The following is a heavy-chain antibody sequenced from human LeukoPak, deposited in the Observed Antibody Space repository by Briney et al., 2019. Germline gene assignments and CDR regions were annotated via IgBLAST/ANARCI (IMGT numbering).Heavy chain of an antibody. V-gene: IGHV4-39*01. D-gene: IGHD3-10*01. CDR3: ARRYGSGSYYDPRTDAFDI. CDR1: GGSITSSSYY. Sequence: SETLSLTCTVSGGSITSSSYYWGCIRQPPGKGLEWIGNIYYSGSTYYNPSLKSRVTISVDTSKNQFSLKLSSVTAADTAVYYCARRYGSGSYYDPRTDAFDIWGQGTMVTVSS. J-gene: IGHJ3*02. CDR2: IYYSGST.